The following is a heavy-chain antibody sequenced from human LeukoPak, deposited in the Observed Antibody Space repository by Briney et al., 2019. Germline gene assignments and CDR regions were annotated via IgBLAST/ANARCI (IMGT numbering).Heavy chain of an antibody. Sequence: ASVKVSCKASGYTFTSYGISWVRQAPGQGLEWMGWISAYNGNTNYAQKLQGRVTMTTDTSTSTAYMELRSLRSDDTAVYYCARSYYYDSSGSFDYWGQGTLVTVSS. V-gene: IGHV1-18*01. CDR3: ARSYYYDSSGSFDY. J-gene: IGHJ4*02. D-gene: IGHD3-22*01. CDR1: GYTFTSYG. CDR2: ISAYNGNT.